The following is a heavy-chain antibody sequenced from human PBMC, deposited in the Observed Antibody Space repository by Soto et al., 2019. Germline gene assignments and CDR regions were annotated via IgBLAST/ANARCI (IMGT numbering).Heavy chain of an antibody. CDR1: GGTFSSYA. CDR3: ARDRLHYYGSGSPHYYYGMDV. D-gene: IGHD3-10*01. V-gene: IGHV1-69*01. CDR2: IIPIFGTA. J-gene: IGHJ6*02. Sequence: QVQLVQSGAEVKKPGSSVKVSCKASGGTFSSYAISWVRQAPGQGLEWMGGIIPIFGTANYAQKFQGRVTITADESTSTAHMELSSLRSEDTAVYYCARDRLHYYGSGSPHYYYGMDVWGQGTTVTVSS.